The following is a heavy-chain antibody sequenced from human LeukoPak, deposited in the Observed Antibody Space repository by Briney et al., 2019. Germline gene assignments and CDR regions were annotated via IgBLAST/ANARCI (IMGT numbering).Heavy chain of an antibody. V-gene: IGHV3-30*02. Sequence: GGSLRLSCAASAFTFSSYGMHWVRQPPGKGLEWVTLLQRDGGNQHYADSVKGRFTVSRDNSKNTLYLQIDSLRAEDTAVYYCARDRGYTYGHPFDYWGQGTLVTVSS. CDR1: AFTFSSYG. CDR3: ARDRGYTYGHPFDY. J-gene: IGHJ4*02. CDR2: LQRDGGNQ. D-gene: IGHD5-18*01.